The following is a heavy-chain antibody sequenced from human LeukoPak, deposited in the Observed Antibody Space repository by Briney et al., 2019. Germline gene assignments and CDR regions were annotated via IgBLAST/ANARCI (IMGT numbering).Heavy chain of an antibody. J-gene: IGHJ4*02. CDR1: GGAITGHY. CDR3: ARQFPPYHSGSHYFDN. V-gene: IGHV4-59*08. Sequence: PSETLSLTCNVSGGAITGHYWSWLRQSPEKGLEWIGFIYFNGMTKYSPSLESRVTISVDTSKNQFSLRLTSVTAADTAAYFCARQFPPYHSGSHYFDNWGQGMQVTVSS. D-gene: IGHD3-10*01. CDR2: IYFNGMT.